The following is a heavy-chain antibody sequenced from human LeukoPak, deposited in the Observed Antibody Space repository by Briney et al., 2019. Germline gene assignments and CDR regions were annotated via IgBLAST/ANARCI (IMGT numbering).Heavy chain of an antibody. V-gene: IGHV3-33*06. CDR2: IWYDGSNK. CDR3: AKDQYYDILTGYDY. D-gene: IGHD3-9*01. CDR1: GFTFSSYG. J-gene: IGHJ4*02. Sequence: GGSLRLSCAASGFTFSSYGMHWVRQAPGKGLEWVAVIWYDGSNKYYADSVKGRFTISRDNSKNTLYLQMNSLRAEDTAVHYCAKDQYYDILTGYDYWGQGTLVTVSS.